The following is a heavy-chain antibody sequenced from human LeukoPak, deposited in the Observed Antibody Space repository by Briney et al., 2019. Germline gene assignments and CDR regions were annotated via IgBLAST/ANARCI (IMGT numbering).Heavy chain of an antibody. Sequence: SETLSLTCTVSGGSISSYYWSWIRQPPGKGLEWIGYIYYSGSTNYNPSLKSRVTISVDTSKNQFSLKLSSVTAADTAVYYCARVGGITIFGVVISPFDYWGQGTLVTVSS. V-gene: IGHV4-59*08. J-gene: IGHJ4*02. CDR2: IYYSGST. CDR1: GGSISSYY. D-gene: IGHD3-3*01. CDR3: ARVGGITIFGVVISPFDY.